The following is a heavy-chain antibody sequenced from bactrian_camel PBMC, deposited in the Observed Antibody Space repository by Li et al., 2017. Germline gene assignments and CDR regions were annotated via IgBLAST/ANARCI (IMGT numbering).Heavy chain of an antibody. CDR3: AVYDAYAGRCSFREDYYDY. CDR1: FESPDTNC. CDR2: IIIDDHSP. J-gene: IGHJ4*01. Sequence: QLVESGGGSVQAGGSLTLSCAASFESPDTNCMGWFRQAPGKEREGVAIIIDDHSPTYADSVKGRFTISQDNASKTVVLQMNSLKPEDTAMYHCAVYDAYAGRCSFREDYYDYWGPGTQVTVSS. D-gene: IGHD2*01. V-gene: IGHV3S63*01.